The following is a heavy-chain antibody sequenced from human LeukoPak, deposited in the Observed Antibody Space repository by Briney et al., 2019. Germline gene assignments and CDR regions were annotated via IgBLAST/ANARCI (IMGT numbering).Heavy chain of an antibody. V-gene: IGHV3-23*01. CDR2: ISGSGGGT. Sequence: PSETLSLTCTVSGGSIGRGGYYWSWLRQHPGKGLEWVSAISGSGGGTYYADSVKGRFTISRDNSKNTLYLQMNSLRAEDTAVYYCAKGPYSYGSWGVYWGQGTLVTVSS. D-gene: IGHD5-18*01. CDR1: GGSIGRGGYY. CDR3: AKGPYSYGSWGVY. J-gene: IGHJ4*02.